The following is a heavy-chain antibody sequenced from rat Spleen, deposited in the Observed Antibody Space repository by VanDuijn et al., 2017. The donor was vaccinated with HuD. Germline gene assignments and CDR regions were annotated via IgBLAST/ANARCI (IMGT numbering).Heavy chain of an antibody. CDR3: ARAGYLRDWYFDY. Sequence: EVQLVESGGGLVQPGRSLKFSCAASGFTFSDYAMAWVRQAPEKGLEWVATISYDDRSTYYRDSVKGRFTISRDNTKNTLYLQMDNLRSEDTATYYCARAGYLRDWYFDYWGQGVMVTVSS. CDR1: GFTFSDYA. D-gene: IGHD2-2*01. J-gene: IGHJ2*01. CDR2: ISYDDRST. V-gene: IGHV5-17*01.